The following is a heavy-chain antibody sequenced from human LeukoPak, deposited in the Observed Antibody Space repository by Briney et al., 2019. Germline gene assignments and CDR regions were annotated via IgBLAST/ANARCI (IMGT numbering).Heavy chain of an antibody. V-gene: IGHV1-69*13. CDR1: GGTFISYA. J-gene: IGHJ4*02. CDR3: ARGGTGTTSVDY. Sequence: ASVKVSCKASGGTFISYAISWVRQAPGQGLEWMGGIIPIFGTANYAQKFQGRVTITADESTSTAYMELSSLRSEDTAVYYCARGGTGTTSVDYWGQGTLVTVSS. D-gene: IGHD1-1*01. CDR2: IIPIFGTA.